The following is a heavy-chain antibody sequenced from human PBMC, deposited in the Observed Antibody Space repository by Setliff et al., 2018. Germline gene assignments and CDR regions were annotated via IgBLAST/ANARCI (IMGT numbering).Heavy chain of an antibody. CDR1: GGSISSGDYY. D-gene: IGHD6-19*01. CDR3: AREQWLDPPGYYYMDV. Sequence: SETLSLTCTVSGGSISSGDYYWSWIRQPVGKGLEWIGRIYANGNTNYNSSLKSRVTMSIDTSKNQFSLKLNSVTAADMAVYYCAREQWLDPPGYYYMDVWGAGTMVTVSS. V-gene: IGHV4-61*02. J-gene: IGHJ6*03. CDR2: IYANGNT.